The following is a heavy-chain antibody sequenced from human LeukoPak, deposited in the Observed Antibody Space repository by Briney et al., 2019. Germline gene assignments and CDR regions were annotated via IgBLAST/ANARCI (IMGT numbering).Heavy chain of an antibody. V-gene: IGHV1-2*02. CDR3: ARRAREYSHDAFYI. CDR1: GYTFTDYY. J-gene: IGHJ3*02. D-gene: IGHD5-18*01. Sequence: GASVKVSCKASGYTFTDYYMHWVRQAPGQGLEWMGWINPKSGGTDSAQKLQGRFSMTRDTSISTAYMELSRLRSADTAVYYCARRAREYSHDAFYIWGQGTMVTVSS. CDR2: INPKSGGT.